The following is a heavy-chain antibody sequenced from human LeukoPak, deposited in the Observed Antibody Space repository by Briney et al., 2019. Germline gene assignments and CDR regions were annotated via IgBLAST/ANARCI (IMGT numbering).Heavy chain of an antibody. Sequence: GGSLRLSCVVSGFSLSNYGFHWVRRAPGKGLEWVALIWYEGKNKYYGDSVRSRFTISRDNSINRVFLEMDNLRDEDTAVYYCARNRASGYGLDVWGRGTTVTVSS. CDR2: IWYEGKNK. CDR3: ARNRASGYGLDV. CDR1: GFSLSNYG. D-gene: IGHD1-14*01. J-gene: IGHJ6*02. V-gene: IGHV3-33*01.